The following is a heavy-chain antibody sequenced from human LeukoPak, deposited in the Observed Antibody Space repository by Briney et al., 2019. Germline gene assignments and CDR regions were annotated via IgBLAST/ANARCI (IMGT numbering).Heavy chain of an antibody. CDR1: AYTFTNYY. J-gene: IGHJ4*02. CDR2: INPSGSST. CDR3: ARDGGTAMVRSPDY. V-gene: IGHV1-46*01. D-gene: IGHD5-18*01. Sequence: ASVKVSCKASAYTFTNYYMHWVRQAPGRGLEWMGIINPSGSSTSYAQKFQGRVTMTRDTSTSTVYMELSSLRSEDTAVYYCARDGGTAMVRSPDYWGQGTLVTVSS.